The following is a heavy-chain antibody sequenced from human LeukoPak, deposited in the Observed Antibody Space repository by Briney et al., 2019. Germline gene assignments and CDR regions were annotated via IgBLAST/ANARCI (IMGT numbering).Heavy chain of an antibody. CDR1: GFTFSSQT. CDR3: AGCGGDCYGVQYFQH. CDR2: ISGSGGST. J-gene: IGHJ1*01. Sequence: PGGSLRLSCAASGFTFSSQTMSWVRQAPGKGLEWVSAISGSGGSTYYADSVKGRFTISRDNSKNTLYLQMNSLRAEDTAVYYCAGCGGDCYGVQYFQHWGQGTLVTVSS. V-gene: IGHV3-23*01. D-gene: IGHD2-21*02.